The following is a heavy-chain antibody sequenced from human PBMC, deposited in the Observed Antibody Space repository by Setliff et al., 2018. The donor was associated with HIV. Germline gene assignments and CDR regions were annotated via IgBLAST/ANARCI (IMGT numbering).Heavy chain of an antibody. D-gene: IGHD2-8*01. J-gene: IGHJ6*03. V-gene: IGHV4-59*01. CDR1: GGSISTYY. CDR2: ISYTGST. CDR3: VRDAEGVAAGAIYFYMDV. Sequence: SETLSLTCIVSGGSISTYYWSWIRQPPGKGLEWIGYISYTGSTNYNPPLKSRVTISVDTSKNQFSLKLSSVTAADTAVYYCVRDAEGVAAGAIYFYMDVWGKGTTVT.